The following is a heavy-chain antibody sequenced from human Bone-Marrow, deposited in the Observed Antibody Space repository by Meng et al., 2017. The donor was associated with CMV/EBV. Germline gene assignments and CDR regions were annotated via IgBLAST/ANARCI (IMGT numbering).Heavy chain of an antibody. V-gene: IGHV1-8*01. J-gene: IGHJ4*02. Sequence: ASVKVSCKASGYTFTSYDINWVRQATGQGLEWMGWMNPNSGNTGYAQKFQGRVTMTRNTSISTAYMELSSLRSEDTAVYYCARDGAIAAAGTGDYWGQGTLVTVSS. D-gene: IGHD6-13*01. CDR1: GYTFTSYD. CDR2: MNPNSGNT. CDR3: ARDGAIAAAGTGDY.